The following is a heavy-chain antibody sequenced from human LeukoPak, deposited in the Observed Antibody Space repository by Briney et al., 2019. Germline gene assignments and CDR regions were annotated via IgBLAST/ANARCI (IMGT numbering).Heavy chain of an antibody. V-gene: IGHV1-69*04. CDR2: IIPILGIA. CDR1: GGTFSSYA. CDR3: ARVPGSYYNWFDP. D-gene: IGHD3-10*01. Sequence: ASVKVSCKASGGTFSSYAISWVRQAPGQGLEWMGRIIPILGIANYAQKFQGRVTITADKSTSTAYMELSSLRSEDTAVYYCARVPGSYYNWFDPWGQGTLVTVSS. J-gene: IGHJ5*02.